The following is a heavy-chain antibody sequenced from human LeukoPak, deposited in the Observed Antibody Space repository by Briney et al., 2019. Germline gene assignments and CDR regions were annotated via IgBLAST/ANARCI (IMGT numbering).Heavy chain of an antibody. D-gene: IGHD2-15*01. J-gene: IGHJ3*01. Sequence: PGGSLRLSCAASGFTVSSTYMSWVRQAPGKGLEWVSVIYSGGSTYYADSVRGRFTISRDNSKNTLYLQMNSLRAEDTAVYYCARDRQAAGVVVASDAFDVWGQGTVVTVSS. CDR3: ARDRQAAGVVVASDAFDV. CDR1: GFTVSSTY. V-gene: IGHV3-66*01. CDR2: IYSGGST.